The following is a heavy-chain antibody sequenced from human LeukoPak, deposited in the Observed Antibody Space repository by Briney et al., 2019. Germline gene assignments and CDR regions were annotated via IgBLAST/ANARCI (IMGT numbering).Heavy chain of an antibody. CDR1: GFTFGDYA. J-gene: IGHJ4*02. CDR3: TRVRYYDFWSGYTYYFDY. D-gene: IGHD3-3*01. V-gene: IGHV3-49*04. CDR2: IRSKAYGGTT. Sequence: PGRSLRLSCTASGFTFGDYAMSWVRQAPGKGLEWVGFIRSKAYGGTTEYAASVKGRFTISRDDSKSIAYLQMNSLKTEDTAVYYCTRVRYYDFWSGYTYYFDYWGQGTLVTVFS.